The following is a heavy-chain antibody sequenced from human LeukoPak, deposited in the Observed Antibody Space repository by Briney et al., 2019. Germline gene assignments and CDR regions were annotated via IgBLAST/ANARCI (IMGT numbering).Heavy chain of an antibody. CDR1: GYPFNTYG. D-gene: IGHD3-3*01. CDR2: ISGNDGAT. J-gene: IGHJ4*02. CDR3: ARDVPDFWSGFDS. V-gene: IGHV1-18*04. Sequence: ASVKVSFKASGYPFNTYGLSWVRQAPGQGLEWMGQISGNDGATKYAQRFQGRVTMTTDTATSTAYLELTSLTSDDTAVYYCARDVPDFWSGFDSWGQGTLVTVSP.